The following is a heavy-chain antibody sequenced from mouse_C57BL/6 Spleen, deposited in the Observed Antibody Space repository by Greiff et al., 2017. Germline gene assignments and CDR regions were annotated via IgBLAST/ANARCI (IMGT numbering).Heavy chain of an antibody. J-gene: IGHJ3*01. V-gene: IGHV2-9-1*01. CDR1: GFSLTSYA. CDR3: ARNQKDGSSQAWFAY. CDR2: IWTGGGP. D-gene: IGHD1-1*01. Sequence: VQLQQSGPGLVAPSQSLSITCTVSGFSLTSYAISWVRQPPGKGLEWLGVIWTGGGPNYNSALKSRLSISKDNSKSQVFLKMNSLQTDDTARYYCARNQKDGSSQAWFAYWGQGTLVTVSA.